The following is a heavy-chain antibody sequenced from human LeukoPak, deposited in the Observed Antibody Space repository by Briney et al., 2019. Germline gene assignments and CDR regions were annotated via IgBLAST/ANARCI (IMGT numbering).Heavy chain of an antibody. CDR2: IDGSSSRT. V-gene: IGHV3-11*03. CDR1: GFIFSDYY. CDR3: ARRGTDYCTPSSCHPNWFAP. D-gene: IGHD4-11*01. Sequence: GGSLRLSCAASGFIFSDYYMSWMRQAPGKGLEWLSYIDGSSSRTNYTDSVKGRFTISRDNVKNSLYLQMNSLRAEDTAVYFCARRGTDYCTPSSCHPNWFAPWGQGTQVTVSS. J-gene: IGHJ5*02.